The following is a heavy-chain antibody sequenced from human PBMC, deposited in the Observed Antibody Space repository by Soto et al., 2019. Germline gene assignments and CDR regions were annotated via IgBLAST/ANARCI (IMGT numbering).Heavy chain of an antibody. J-gene: IGHJ4*02. V-gene: IGHV4-4*07. Sequence: TSETLSLTCTVSGGSISDYFYWSWIRQPAGKGLEWIGRIYTDGDTKYNPSLRSRVTMSLDTSKNQFSLRLTSVTAADTAVYFCAREVRGGFTGIFDQWGQGSRVTVS. CDR2: IYTDGDT. D-gene: IGHD2-15*01. CDR3: AREVRGGFTGIFDQ. CDR1: GGSISDYFY.